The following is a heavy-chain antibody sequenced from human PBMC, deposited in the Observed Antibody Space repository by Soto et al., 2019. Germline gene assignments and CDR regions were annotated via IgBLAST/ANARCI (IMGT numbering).Heavy chain of an antibody. CDR2: IIPIFGTA. Sequence: SVKVSFKASGGTFSSYAISWVRQAPGQGLEWMGGIIPIFGTANYAQKFQGRVTITADESTSTAYMELSSLRSEDTAVYYCARDLRYCTNGVCYTEFDYWGQGTLVTVSS. V-gene: IGHV1-69*13. D-gene: IGHD2-8*01. CDR3: ARDLRYCTNGVCYTEFDY. CDR1: GGTFSSYA. J-gene: IGHJ4*02.